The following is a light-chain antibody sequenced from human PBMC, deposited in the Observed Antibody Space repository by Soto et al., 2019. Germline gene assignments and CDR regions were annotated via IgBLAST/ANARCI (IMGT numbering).Light chain of an antibody. J-gene: IGLJ3*02. CDR2: GNS. Sequence: QLVLTQPPSVSGAPGQRVTISCTGSSSNIGAGYDLHWYQQLPGTAPKLLIFGNSNRPSGVPDRFSGSKSGTSASLAITGLQAADEADYYCQSYDSSLSGWVFGGGTKLTVL. CDR1: SSNIGAGYD. CDR3: QSYDSSLSGWV. V-gene: IGLV1-40*01.